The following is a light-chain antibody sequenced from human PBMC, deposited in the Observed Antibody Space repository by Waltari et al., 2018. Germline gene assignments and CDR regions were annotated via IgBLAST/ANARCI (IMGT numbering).Light chain of an antibody. Sequence: DIQLTQSPSFLSASVGDRITITCRASQGISSYLARYQQEPGKAPKLLISSASTLQSGVPSRFSGSGSGTAFTLTISSLQPEDFAAYYCQQLHTYPYTFGQGTKVEIK. CDR2: SAS. V-gene: IGKV1-9*01. CDR1: QGISSY. J-gene: IGKJ2*01. CDR3: QQLHTYPYT.